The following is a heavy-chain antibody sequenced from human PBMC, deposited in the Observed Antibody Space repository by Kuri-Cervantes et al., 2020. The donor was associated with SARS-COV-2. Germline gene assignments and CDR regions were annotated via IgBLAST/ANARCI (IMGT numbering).Heavy chain of an antibody. CDR2: IWYGGSNK. V-gene: IGHV3-33*01. D-gene: IGHD3-16*01. CDR3: AREGLGWFDP. Sequence: GESLKISCAASGFTFSSYGMHWVRQAQGKGMEWGAVIWYGGSNKYYADSVKGRFTISRDNSKNTLYLQMNSLRAEDTAVYYCAREGLGWFDPWGQGTLVTVSS. CDR1: GFTFSSYG. J-gene: IGHJ5*02.